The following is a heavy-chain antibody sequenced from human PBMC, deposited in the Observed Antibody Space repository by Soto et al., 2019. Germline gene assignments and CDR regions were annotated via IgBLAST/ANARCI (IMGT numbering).Heavy chain of an antibody. Sequence: PGGSLRLSCAASGFGFTFSTSAMSWVRQAPGKGLEWVSTFRESGGTTHYADSVKGRFTISRDDSKNTLYLQMNSLRAEDTAVYYCAKDVPADRWYYFDYWGQGTLVTVSS. D-gene: IGHD2-2*01. CDR2: FRESGGTT. CDR3: AKDVPADRWYYFDY. CDR1: GFGFTFSTSA. V-gene: IGHV3-23*01. J-gene: IGHJ4*02.